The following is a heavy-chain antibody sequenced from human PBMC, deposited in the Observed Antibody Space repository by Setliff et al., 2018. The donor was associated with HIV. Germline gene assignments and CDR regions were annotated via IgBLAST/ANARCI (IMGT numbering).Heavy chain of an antibody. D-gene: IGHD3-10*01. Sequence: GGSLRLSCAASGFTFSYYSMNWVRQAPGKGLEWVANINQDGRAKYSVPSLEDRVTIFRDSAKSTVYLYMNSLRVEDTAVYYCARSDGVGRVDNWGRGTLVTVSS. CDR3: ARSDGVGRVDN. CDR1: GFTFSYYS. CDR2: INQDGRAK. J-gene: IGHJ4*02. V-gene: IGHV3-7*01.